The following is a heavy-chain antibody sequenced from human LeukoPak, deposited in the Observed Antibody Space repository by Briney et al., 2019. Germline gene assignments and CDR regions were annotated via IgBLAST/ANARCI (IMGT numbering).Heavy chain of an antibody. CDR1: GYPFTSYY. D-gene: IGHD1-26*01. Sequence: ASVKVSCKASGYPFTSYYMHWVRQAPGQGLEWMGIINPSGGSTSYAQKFQGRVTMTRDTSTSTVYMELSSLRSEDTAVYYCAREGYSGSYPRPFDPWGQGTLVTVSS. CDR2: INPSGGST. CDR3: AREGYSGSYPRPFDP. V-gene: IGHV1-46*01. J-gene: IGHJ5*02.